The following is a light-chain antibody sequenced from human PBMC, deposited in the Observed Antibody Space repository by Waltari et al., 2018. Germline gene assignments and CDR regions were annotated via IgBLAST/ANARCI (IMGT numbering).Light chain of an antibody. Sequence: SYELTQPPSVSVSPGQSASITCSGDKLGAKYAYWYQQKPGQSPVVVIYEDNKRPSGIPERFSGSNSGNTATLTISGTQAMDEADYYCQAWDSSAAVFGGGTKLTVL. J-gene: IGLJ3*02. CDR3: QAWDSSAAV. CDR2: EDN. CDR1: KLGAKY. V-gene: IGLV3-1*01.